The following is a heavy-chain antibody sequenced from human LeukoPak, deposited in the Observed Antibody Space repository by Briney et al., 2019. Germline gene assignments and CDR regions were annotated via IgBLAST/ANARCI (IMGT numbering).Heavy chain of an antibody. D-gene: IGHD3-22*01. CDR3: ARTDYYYSYFDP. J-gene: IGHJ5*02. Sequence: GGSLRLSCAASGLTFNSYGMSWVRQAPGKGLEWVSSISDASRNIYYADSVKGRFTVSRDNAKSSLYLQMNSLRAEDTAVYYCARTDYYYSYFDPWGQGTLVTVSS. V-gene: IGHV3-21*01. CDR2: ISDASRNI. CDR1: GLTFNSYG.